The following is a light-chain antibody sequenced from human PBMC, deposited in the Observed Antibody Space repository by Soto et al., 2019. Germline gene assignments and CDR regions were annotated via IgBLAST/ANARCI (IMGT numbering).Light chain of an antibody. Sequence: QSVLTQPPSASGTPGQRVTISCSGSSSNIGRNTVNWSQQFPGTAPKLLIYSNNQRPSGVPDRFSGSRSGNTASLTISGLQAEDEADYYCSSYTDSSNYVFGTGTKVTVL. V-gene: IGLV1-44*01. CDR3: SSYTDSSNYV. CDR1: SSNIGRNT. J-gene: IGLJ1*01. CDR2: SNN.